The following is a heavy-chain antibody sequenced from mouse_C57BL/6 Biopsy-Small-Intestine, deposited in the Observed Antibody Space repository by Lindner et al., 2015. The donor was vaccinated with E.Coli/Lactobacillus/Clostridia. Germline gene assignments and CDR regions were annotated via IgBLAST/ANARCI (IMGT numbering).Heavy chain of an antibody. Sequence: SVKVSCKASGYTFTDYDIHWVRQAPGQGLEWMGRISPNSGGTDYAQSFRGRVTMTRDTSISTAYMELRSLRSDDTAVYYCARWYGSGWYYFDYWGQGTLVTVSS. V-gene: IGHV1S29*02. CDR2: ISPNSGGT. D-gene: IGHD1-1*01. CDR3: ARWYGSGWYYFDY. CDR1: GYTFTDYD. J-gene: IGHJ2*01.